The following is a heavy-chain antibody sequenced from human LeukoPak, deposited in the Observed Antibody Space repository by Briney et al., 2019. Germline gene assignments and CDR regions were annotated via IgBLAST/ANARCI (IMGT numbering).Heavy chain of an antibody. CDR1: GRSISSYY. CDR2: IYYSGST. CDR3: ASMVRGVTTFDY. D-gene: IGHD3-10*01. V-gene: IGHV4-59*01. J-gene: IGHJ4*02. Sequence: PSETLSLTCTVSGRSISSYYWSWVRQPPGKGLEWIGYIYYSGSTNYNPSLKSRVTISVDTSKNQFSLKLSSVTAADTAVYYCASMVRGVTTFDYWGQGTLVTVSS.